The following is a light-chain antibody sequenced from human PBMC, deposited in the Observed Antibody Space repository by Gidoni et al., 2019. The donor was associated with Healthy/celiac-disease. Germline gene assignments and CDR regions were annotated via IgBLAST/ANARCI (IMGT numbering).Light chain of an antibody. J-gene: IGKJ5*01. Sequence: EIVLTQSPGTLSLSPGERATLSCRASQSVSSSYLAWYQQKPTQAPRLLIYGASSRATGIPDRFSGSGSVTDFTLTISRLEPEDFAVYYCQQYGSSPPVTFGQXTRLEIK. V-gene: IGKV3-20*01. CDR2: GAS. CDR1: QSVSSSY. CDR3: QQYGSSPPVT.